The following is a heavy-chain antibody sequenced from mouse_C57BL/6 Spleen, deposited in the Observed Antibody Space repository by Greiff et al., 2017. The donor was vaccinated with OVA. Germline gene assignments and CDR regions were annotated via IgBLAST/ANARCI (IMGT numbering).Heavy chain of an antibody. V-gene: IGHV1-52*01. D-gene: IGHD1-1*01. J-gene: IGHJ2*01. CDR3: AREDLLRYFDY. CDR2: IYPSDSET. CDR1: GYTFTSYW. Sequence: QVQLQQPGAELVRPGSSVKLSCKASGYTFTSYWMHWVKQRPIQGLEWIGNIYPSDSETHYNQKFKDKATLTVDKSSSTAYMQLSSLTSEDSAVYYCAREDLLRYFDYWGQGTTLTVSS.